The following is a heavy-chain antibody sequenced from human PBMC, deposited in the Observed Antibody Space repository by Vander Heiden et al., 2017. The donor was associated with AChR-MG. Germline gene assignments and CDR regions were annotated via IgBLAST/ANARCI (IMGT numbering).Heavy chain of an antibody. CDR3: ALPWGAVAGTNAFDI. CDR2: ISSSSSYI. Sequence: EVQLVESGGGLVKSGGSLRISCAASGLTFSGYSMNWVRQAPGKGLEWVSSISSSSSYIYYADSVKGRFTISRDNAKNSLYLQMNSLRAEDTAVYYCALPWGAVAGTNAFDIWGQGTMVTVSS. V-gene: IGHV3-21*01. D-gene: IGHD6-19*01. CDR1: GLTFSGYS. J-gene: IGHJ3*02.